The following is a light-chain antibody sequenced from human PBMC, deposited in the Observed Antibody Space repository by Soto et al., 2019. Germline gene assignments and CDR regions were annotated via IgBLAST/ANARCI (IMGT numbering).Light chain of an antibody. Sequence: EIVLTQSPGTLSLSPGERGTLSCRASQSVSSSYLVWYQQKPGQAPRLLIYGASSRATGIPDRFSGSGSGTDFTLTISRLEPEDFAVYYCQQYGSTFSFTFGGGTKVEIK. CDR1: QSVSSSY. V-gene: IGKV3-20*01. J-gene: IGKJ4*01. CDR3: QQYGSTFSFT. CDR2: GAS.